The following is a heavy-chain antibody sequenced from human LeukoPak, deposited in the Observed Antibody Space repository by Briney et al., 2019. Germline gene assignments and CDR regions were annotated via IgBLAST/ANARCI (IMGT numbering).Heavy chain of an antibody. Sequence: PSETLSLTCTASGDSISSSRYYWAWIRQSPGKGLEWIGYIYSSGSTNYNPSLKSRVTISVDTSRSQFSLKLNSVTAADTAVYFCARAWLGYGGNAYWYFDLWGRGNLVTVSS. CDR3: ARAWLGYGGNAYWYFDL. D-gene: IGHD4-23*01. CDR2: IYSSGST. V-gene: IGHV4-61*05. CDR1: GDSISSSRYY. J-gene: IGHJ2*01.